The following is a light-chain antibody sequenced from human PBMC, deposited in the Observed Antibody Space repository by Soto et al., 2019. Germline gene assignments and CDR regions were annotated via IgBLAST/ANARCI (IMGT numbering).Light chain of an antibody. V-gene: IGLV2-14*01. J-gene: IGLJ1*01. Sequence: QSVLTQPASVSGSPGQSITISCTGTSSDVGRYNYVSWYQQHPGKAPKLMIYEVSNRPSGVSNRFSGSKSGNTASLTISGLQAEDDADYNCSSYTSSSTYVFGTGTKGTAL. CDR2: EVS. CDR3: SSYTSSSTYV. CDR1: SSDVGRYNY.